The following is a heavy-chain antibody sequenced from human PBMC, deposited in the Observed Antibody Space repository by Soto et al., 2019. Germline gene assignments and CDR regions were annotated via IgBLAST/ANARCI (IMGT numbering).Heavy chain of an antibody. CDR3: AREATGTSQGFDD. CDR1: GGTFSSYA. D-gene: IGHD1-7*01. J-gene: IGHJ4*02. V-gene: IGHV1-69*13. CDR2: IIPIFGTA. Sequence: SVKVSCKASGGTFSSYAISWVRQAPGQGLEWMGGIIPIFGTANYAQKFQGRVTITADESTSTAYMELSSLRSEDTAVYYCAREATGTSQGFDDWGQGTLVTVSS.